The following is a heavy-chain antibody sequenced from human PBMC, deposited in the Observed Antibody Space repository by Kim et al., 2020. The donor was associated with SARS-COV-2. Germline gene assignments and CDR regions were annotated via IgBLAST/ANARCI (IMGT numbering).Heavy chain of an antibody. D-gene: IGHD3-10*01. J-gene: IGHJ6*02. CDR1: GFTFSSYG. V-gene: IGHV3-30*18. CDR3: ANGEYGSGSSSYYYYGMDV. CDR2: ISYDGSNK. Sequence: GGSLRLSCAASGFTFSSYGMHWVRQAPGKGLEWVAVISYDGSNKYYADSVKGRFTISRDNSKNTLYLQMNSLRAEDTAVYYCANGEYGSGSSSYYYYGMDVWGQGTTVTVSS.